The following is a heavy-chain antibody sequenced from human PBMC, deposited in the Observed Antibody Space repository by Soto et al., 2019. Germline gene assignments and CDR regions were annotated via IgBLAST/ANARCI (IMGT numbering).Heavy chain of an antibody. Sequence: GGSLRLSCAASGITFGNYHMNWVRQAPGKGLEWVSAITSSSRFIYYAASVNGRFTISRDNAKNSLYLEMNSLRAEDTAVYYCAGTFDPADSWGQGTLVTVSS. V-gene: IGHV3-21*01. CDR3: AGTFDPADS. J-gene: IGHJ5*01. D-gene: IGHD3-9*01. CDR2: ITSSSRFI. CDR1: GITFGNYH.